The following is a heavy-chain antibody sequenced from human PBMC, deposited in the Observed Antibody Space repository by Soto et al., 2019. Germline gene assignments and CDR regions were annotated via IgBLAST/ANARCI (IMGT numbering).Heavy chain of an antibody. D-gene: IGHD1-26*01. CDR2: ISGSGGST. Sequence: GGSLRLSCAASGFTFSSYAMSWVRQAPGKGLEWVSAISGSGGSTYYADSVKGRFTISRDNSKNTLYLQMNSLRAEDTAVYYCAKDWAPIVGATGAFDIWGQGTMVTVS. V-gene: IGHV3-23*01. CDR3: AKDWAPIVGATGAFDI. J-gene: IGHJ3*02. CDR1: GFTFSSYA.